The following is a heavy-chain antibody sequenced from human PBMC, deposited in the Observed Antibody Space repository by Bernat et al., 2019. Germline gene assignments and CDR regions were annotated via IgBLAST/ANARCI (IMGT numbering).Heavy chain of an antibody. J-gene: IGHJ5*02. D-gene: IGHD4-11*01. V-gene: IGHV4-39*01. CDR3: AGRSSNYIYNGFDP. Sequence: QLQLQESGPGLVKPSETLSLTCTFSGGSITSSSFYWGWIRQPPGKGLEWIATIYYIGTTYYNPSLKSRVAVSVDTSNNQFSRILSSVTAADTAVYYCAGRSSNYIYNGFDPGGQGTLVTVSS. CDR1: GGSITSSSFY. CDR2: IYYIGTT.